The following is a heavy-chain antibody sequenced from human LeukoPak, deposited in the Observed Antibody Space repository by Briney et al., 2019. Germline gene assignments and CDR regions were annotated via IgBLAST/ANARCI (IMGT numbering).Heavy chain of an antibody. CDR2: ISYDGSNK. CDR1: GFTFSSYA. Sequence: GRSLRLSCAASGFTFSSYATHWVRQAPGKGLEWVAVISYDGSNKYYADSVKGRFTISRDNSKNTLYLQMNSLRAEDTAVYYCARDRYSSWYSRFDYWGQGTLVTVSS. D-gene: IGHD6-13*01. J-gene: IGHJ4*02. CDR3: ARDRYSSWYSRFDY. V-gene: IGHV3-30*04.